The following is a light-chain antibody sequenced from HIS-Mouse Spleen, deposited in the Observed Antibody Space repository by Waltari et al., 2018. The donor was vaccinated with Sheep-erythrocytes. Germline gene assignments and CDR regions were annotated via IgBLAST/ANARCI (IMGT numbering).Light chain of an antibody. J-gene: IGLJ3*02. V-gene: IGLV1-44*01. CDR3: AAWDDSLNGPV. CDR1: SSNIGSNT. CDR2: SNN. Sequence: QSVLTQPPSASGTPGQRVTISCSGSSSNIGSNTVNWHQQLPGTAPKLLIYSNNRRPPGVPDRFSGSKSGTSASLAISGLQSEDEADYYCAAWDDSLNGPVFGGGTKLTVL.